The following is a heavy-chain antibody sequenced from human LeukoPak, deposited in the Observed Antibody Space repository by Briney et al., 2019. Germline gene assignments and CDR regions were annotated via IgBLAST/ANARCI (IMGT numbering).Heavy chain of an antibody. D-gene: IGHD6-19*01. J-gene: IGHJ4*02. CDR1: GVSMRTYY. V-gene: IGHV4-59*08. Sequence: SETLSLTCTVSGVSMRTYYWSWIRQPPGKGLEWIGYVSYSGNTDYNPSLKSRLTISIDTSETQFSLKLTSATAADTAIYYCASQGSDSGWFYFWGQGTLVTVSS. CDR2: VSYSGNT. CDR3: ASQGSDSGWFYF.